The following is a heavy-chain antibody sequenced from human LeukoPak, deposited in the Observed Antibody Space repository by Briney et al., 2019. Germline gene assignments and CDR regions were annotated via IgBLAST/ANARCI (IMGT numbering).Heavy chain of an antibody. Sequence: SETLSLTCAVYGGSFSGYYWSWIRQPPGKGLEWIGEINHSGSTNYNPSLKSRVTISVDTSKNQFSLKLTSVTAADTAVYYCARGRREGSGWLGWFDPWGQGALVTVSS. CDR3: ARGRREGSGWLGWFDP. CDR2: INHSGST. V-gene: IGHV4-34*01. D-gene: IGHD6-19*01. CDR1: GGSFSGYY. J-gene: IGHJ5*02.